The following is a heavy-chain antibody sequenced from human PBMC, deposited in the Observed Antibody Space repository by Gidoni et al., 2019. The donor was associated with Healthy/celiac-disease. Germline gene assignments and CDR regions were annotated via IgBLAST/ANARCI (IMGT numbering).Heavy chain of an antibody. CDR1: GGTFSSYA. J-gene: IGHJ6*02. V-gene: IGHV1-69*01. D-gene: IGHD2-15*01. Sequence: QVQLVQSGAEVKKPGSSVKVSCTASGGTFSSYAISWVRQAPGQGLEWMGGIIPIFGTANYAQKFQGRVTITADESTSTAYMELSSLRSEDTAVYYCASGEHGGARFYYYYGMDVWGQGTTVTVSS. CDR2: IIPIFGTA. CDR3: ASGEHGGARFYYYYGMDV.